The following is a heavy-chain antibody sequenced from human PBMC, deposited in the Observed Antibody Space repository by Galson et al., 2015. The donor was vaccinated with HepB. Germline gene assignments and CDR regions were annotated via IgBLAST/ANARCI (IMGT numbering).Heavy chain of an antibody. Sequence: SETLSLTCTVPGGSISSSSYYWDWIRQPPGKGLEWIGSIYYSGSTYYNPSLKSRVTISVDTSKNQFSLKLSSVTAADTAVYYCARQSQGGAFEIWGQGTTVTVSS. CDR2: IYYSGST. CDR3: ARQSQGGAFEI. D-gene: IGHD1-26*01. V-gene: IGHV4-39*01. J-gene: IGHJ3*02. CDR1: GGSISSSSYY.